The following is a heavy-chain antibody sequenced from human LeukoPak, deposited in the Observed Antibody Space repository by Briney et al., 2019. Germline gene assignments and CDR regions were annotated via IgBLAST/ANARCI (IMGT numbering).Heavy chain of an antibody. CDR1: GFTVSSNY. V-gene: IGHV4-59*05. CDR3: ASLRERSYYARGFDY. CDR2: IYYSGST. Sequence: GSLRLSCLVSGFTVSSNYMNWVRQAPGKGLEWIGSIYYSGSTYYNPSLKSRVTISVDTSKNQFSLKLSSVTAADTAVYYCASLRERSYYARGFDYWGQGTLVTVSS. D-gene: IGHD1-26*01. J-gene: IGHJ4*02.